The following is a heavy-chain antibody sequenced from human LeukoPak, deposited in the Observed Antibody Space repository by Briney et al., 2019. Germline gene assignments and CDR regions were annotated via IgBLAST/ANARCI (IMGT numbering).Heavy chain of an antibody. CDR3: ARDRRGLLQRGSNWFDP. Sequence: SETLSLTCTVSGGSISSYYWSWIRQPPGKGLEWIGEINHSGSTNYNPSLKSRVTISVDTSKNQFTLKLSSVTAADTAVYYCARDRRGLLQRGSNWFDPWGQGTLVTVSS. J-gene: IGHJ5*02. D-gene: IGHD3-10*01. V-gene: IGHV4-34*01. CDR1: GGSISSYY. CDR2: INHSGST.